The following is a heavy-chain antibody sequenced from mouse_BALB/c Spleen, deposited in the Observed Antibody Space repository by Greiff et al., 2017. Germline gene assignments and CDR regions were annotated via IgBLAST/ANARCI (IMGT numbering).Heavy chain of an antibody. CDR2: IFPGTGTT. CDR1: GYTFTSYW. V-gene: IGHV1S132*01. Sequence: VQLQQSGAELVKPGASVKLSCKTSGYTFTSYWIQWVKQRPGQGLGWIGEIFPGTGTTYYNEKFKGKATLTIDTSSSTAYMQLSSLTSEDSAVYFCARSDYRYDGYAMDYWGQGTSVTVSS. D-gene: IGHD2-14*01. J-gene: IGHJ4*01. CDR3: ARSDYRYDGYAMDY.